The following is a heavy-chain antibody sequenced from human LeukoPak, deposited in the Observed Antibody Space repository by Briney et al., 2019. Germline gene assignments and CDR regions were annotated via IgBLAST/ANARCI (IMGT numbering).Heavy chain of an antibody. V-gene: IGHV4-34*01. Sequence: SETLSLTCAVYGGSFSGYYWSWIRQPPGKGLEWIGEINHSGSTNYNPSLKSRVTISVDTSKNQFSLKLSSVTAADTAVYYCAREPPDCSGGSCQDPNWFDPWGQGTPVTVSS. CDR3: AREPPDCSGGSCQDPNWFDP. D-gene: IGHD2-15*01. CDR1: GGSFSGYY. J-gene: IGHJ5*02. CDR2: INHSGST.